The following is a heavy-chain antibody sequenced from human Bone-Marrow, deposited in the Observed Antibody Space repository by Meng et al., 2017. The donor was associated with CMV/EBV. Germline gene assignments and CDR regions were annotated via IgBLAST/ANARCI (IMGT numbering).Heavy chain of an antibody. CDR1: GSISSGGYS. D-gene: IGHD3-22*01. Sequence: GSISSGGYSWSWIRRPPGKGLEWIGYIYHRGGTYYNPSLKSRVTISVDRSKNQFSLKLSSVTAADTAVYYCASGGAHYDSSGALFDYWGQGTLVTVSS. CDR2: IYHRGGT. J-gene: IGHJ4*02. V-gene: IGHV4-30-2*01. CDR3: ASGGAHYDSSGALFDY.